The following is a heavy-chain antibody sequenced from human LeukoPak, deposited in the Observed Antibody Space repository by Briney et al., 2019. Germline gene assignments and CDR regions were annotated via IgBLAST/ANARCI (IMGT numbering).Heavy chain of an antibody. Sequence: GASVKVSCKASGYTFTGYYMHWVRQAPGQGLEWMGWINPNSGGTNYAQKFQGRVTMTRDTSISTAYMELSRLRSDDTAVYYCARAVQWELPTIDYWGQGTLVTASS. V-gene: IGHV1-2*02. D-gene: IGHD1-26*01. CDR3: ARAVQWELPTIDY. J-gene: IGHJ4*02. CDR2: INPNSGGT. CDR1: GYTFTGYY.